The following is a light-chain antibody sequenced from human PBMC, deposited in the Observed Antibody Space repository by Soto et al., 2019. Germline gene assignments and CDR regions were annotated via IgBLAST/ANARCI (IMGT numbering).Light chain of an antibody. Sequence: DLPMTQSPSSLSASVGDRVTITCRASQTITTYLNWYQQKPGKAPQLLIYGAYTLQSGFPSRFTGRGSGTDFTLTITSLQPEDFATYHCQQSHSTPWTFGQGTKVEIK. CDR2: GAY. V-gene: IGKV1-39*01. CDR1: QTITTY. J-gene: IGKJ1*01. CDR3: QQSHSTPWT.